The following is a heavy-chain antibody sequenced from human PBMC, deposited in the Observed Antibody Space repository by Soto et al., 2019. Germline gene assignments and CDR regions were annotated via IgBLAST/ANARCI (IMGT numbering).Heavy chain of an antibody. J-gene: IGHJ4*02. CDR3: ASRSYQLSAGYRYYESFCFDS. D-gene: IGHD3-16*02. Sequence: PSETLSLTCAVSGGSISNTSYYWGWIRQPPGKGLEWVGNMFSTGSSTYNPSLKRRITISVDTSKNHFSLRLYSMTASDTAVYFCASRSYQLSAGYRYYESFCFDSWGPGTLVTVSS. V-gene: IGHV4-39*02. CDR1: GGSISNTSYY. CDR2: MFSTGSS.